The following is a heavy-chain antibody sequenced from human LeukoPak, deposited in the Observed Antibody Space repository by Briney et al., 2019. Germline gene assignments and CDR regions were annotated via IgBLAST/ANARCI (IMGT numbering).Heavy chain of an antibody. CDR3: ARGTTVVTPWYFDL. D-gene: IGHD4-23*01. V-gene: IGHV1-69*04. CDR2: IIPSLGIT. Sequence: EASVKVSCKASGGSFSNYAVIWVRQAPGQGFEWMGRIIPSLGITNRAQKFQDRVTISADTSSSTAYMELSDLRFEDTAVYYCARGTTVVTPWYFDLWGRGTLVAVSS. CDR1: GGSFSNYA. J-gene: IGHJ2*01.